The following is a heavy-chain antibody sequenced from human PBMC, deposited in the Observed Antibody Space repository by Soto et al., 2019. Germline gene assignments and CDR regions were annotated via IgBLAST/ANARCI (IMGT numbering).Heavy chain of an antibody. CDR1: GGSISSGGYS. CDR2: MYHSGST. V-gene: IGHV4-30-2*01. D-gene: IGHD2-2*01. Sequence: QLQLQESGSGLVKPSQTLSLTCAVSGGSISSGGYSWSWIRQPPGKGLEWIGYMYHSGSTYYNPSLTRRVPISIDRSKNQFSLQLSSVTAADPAVYYCARVPDYWGQGILVTVSS. CDR3: ARVPDY. J-gene: IGHJ4*02.